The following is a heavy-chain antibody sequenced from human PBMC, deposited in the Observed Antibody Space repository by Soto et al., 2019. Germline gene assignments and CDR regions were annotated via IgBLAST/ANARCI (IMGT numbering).Heavy chain of an antibody. CDR2: ITNSGSTM. J-gene: IGHJ4*02. CDR1: GFTFSSYE. CDR3: ARDGVHGSYVDY. D-gene: IGHD1-26*01. V-gene: IGHV3-48*03. Sequence: PGGSLRLSCAASGFTFSSYEMNWVRQAPGKGLEWVSYITNSGSTMYYADSVRGRFTISRDNAENSLYLQMNSLRADDTAVYYCARDGVHGSYVDYWGQGILVTVSS.